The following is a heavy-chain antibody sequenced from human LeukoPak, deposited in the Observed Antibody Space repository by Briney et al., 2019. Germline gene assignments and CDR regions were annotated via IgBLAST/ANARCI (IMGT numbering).Heavy chain of an antibody. V-gene: IGHV3-23*01. J-gene: IGHJ4*02. D-gene: IGHD3-10*01. CDR1: GFTFSSYA. Sequence: PGGSLRLSCAASGFTFSSYAMSWVRQAPGKGLEWVSTISGSGGSTYYADSVKGRFTISRDNFQNTLYLQMNSLRAEDTAVYYCAKGVDHYGSGSYYKWPLDYWGQGTLVTVSS. CDR3: AKGVDHYGSGSYYKWPLDY. CDR2: ISGSGGST.